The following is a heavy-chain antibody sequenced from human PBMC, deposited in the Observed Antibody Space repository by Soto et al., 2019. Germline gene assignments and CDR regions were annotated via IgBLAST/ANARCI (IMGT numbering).Heavy chain of an antibody. CDR2: IRSKTDGGTP. CDR1: GFTFTNAW. CDR3: TTEKGY. J-gene: IGHJ4*02. Sequence: EVQLVESGGGLVKPGESLRLSCAASGFTFTNAWMNWVRQAPGKGLEWVGRIRSKTDGGTPDYAAPVTGRFTISRDDSKNTLYVQMNSLKTADTAIYYCTTEKGYWGQGTLVTVSS. V-gene: IGHV3-15*07.